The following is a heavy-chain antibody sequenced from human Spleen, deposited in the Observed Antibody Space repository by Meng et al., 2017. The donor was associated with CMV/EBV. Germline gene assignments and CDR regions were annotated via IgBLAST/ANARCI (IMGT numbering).Heavy chain of an antibody. CDR2: ISSSGSTI. CDR3: ARALRDCSSTSCYPSEDYYYYGMDV. V-gene: IGHV3-48*04. CDR1: GFSFSRYN. J-gene: IGHJ6*02. D-gene: IGHD2-2*01. Sequence: GESLKISCAASGFSFSRYNMQWVRQAPGKGLEWVSYISSSGSTIYYADSVKGRFTISRDNAKNSLYLQMNSLRAEDTAVYYCARALRDCSSTSCYPSEDYYYYGMDVWGQGTTVTVSS.